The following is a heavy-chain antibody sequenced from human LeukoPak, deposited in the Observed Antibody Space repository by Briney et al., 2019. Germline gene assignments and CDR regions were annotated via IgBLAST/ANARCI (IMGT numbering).Heavy chain of an antibody. CDR2: ISSSSNYI. CDR3: SRETWIDY. Sequence: GGSLRLSCAASELTFSAYTMNWVRQAPGKGLEWVSSISSSSNYIDYADSVEGRFTISRDNAKNSLYLQMNSLRAEDTAVYYCSRETWIDYWGQGTLVTVSS. V-gene: IGHV3-21*06. D-gene: IGHD5-12*01. CDR1: ELTFSAYT. J-gene: IGHJ4*02.